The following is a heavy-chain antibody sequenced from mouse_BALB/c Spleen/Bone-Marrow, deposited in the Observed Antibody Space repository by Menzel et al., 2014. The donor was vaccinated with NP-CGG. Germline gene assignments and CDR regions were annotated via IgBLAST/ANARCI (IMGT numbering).Heavy chain of an antibody. D-gene: IGHD2-10*02. V-gene: IGHV5-6*02. CDR2: ISSGGSYT. CDR1: GFTFSSYG. Sequence: EVKLVESGGDLVKPGGSLKLSCAASGFTFSSYGMSWVRQTPDKRLEWVATISSGGSYTYYPDSVKGRFTISRDNAKNTLYLQMSSLKSEDTAMYYCARRGYGNSYWYFDVWGAGTTVTVS. CDR3: ARRGYGNSYWYFDV. J-gene: IGHJ1*01.